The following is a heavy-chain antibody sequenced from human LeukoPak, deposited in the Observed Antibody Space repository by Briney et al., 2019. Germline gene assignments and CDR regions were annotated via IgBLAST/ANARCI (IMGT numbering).Heavy chain of an antibody. CDR2: ISASRSYI. CDR1: GFPFSGYT. J-gene: IGHJ3*02. D-gene: IGHD2-2*01. CDR3: ASARVPGYCTSTTCYLHAFDI. V-gene: IGHV3-21*01. Sequence: GGSLRLSCAASGFPFSGYTMNWVRQAPGQGLEWVSSISASRSYIYYADSVKGRFTISRDNAKNSLYLQMNSLRAEDTAVYYCASARVPGYCTSTTCYLHAFDIWGQGTMVTVSS.